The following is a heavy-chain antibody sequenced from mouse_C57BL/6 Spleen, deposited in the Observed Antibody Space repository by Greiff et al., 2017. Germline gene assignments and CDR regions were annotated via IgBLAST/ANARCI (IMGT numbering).Heavy chain of an antibody. J-gene: IGHJ3*01. D-gene: IGHD1-1*01. V-gene: IGHV5-4*01. CDR1: GFTFSSYA. CDR3: AREGVTTVVDPFAY. CDR2: ISDGGSYT. Sequence: DVQLVESGGGLVKPGGSLKLSCAASGFTFSSYAMSWVRQTPEKRLEWVATISDGGSYTYYPDNVKGRFTISRDNAKNNLYLQMSHLKSEDTAMYYCAREGVTTVVDPFAYWGQGTLVTVSA.